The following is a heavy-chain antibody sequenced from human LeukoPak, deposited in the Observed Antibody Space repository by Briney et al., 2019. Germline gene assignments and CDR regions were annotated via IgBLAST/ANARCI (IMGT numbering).Heavy chain of an antibody. V-gene: IGHV1-18*01. J-gene: IGHJ6*02. CDR2: ISAYNGNT. Sequence: GASVKVSCKASGYTFTSYGISWVRQAPGQELEWMGWISAYNGNTNYAQKLQGRVTMTTDTSTSTAYMELRSLRSDDTAVYYCAREWLVTDRYYYGMDVWGQGTTVTVSS. CDR3: AREWLVTDRYYYGMDV. CDR1: GYTFTSYG. D-gene: IGHD6-19*01.